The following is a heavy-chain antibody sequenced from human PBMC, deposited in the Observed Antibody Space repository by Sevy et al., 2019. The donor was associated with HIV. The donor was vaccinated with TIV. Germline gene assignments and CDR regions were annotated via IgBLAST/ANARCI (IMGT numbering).Heavy chain of an antibody. D-gene: IGHD2-15*01. J-gene: IGHJ4*02. CDR1: GGSFSGYY. V-gene: IGHV4-34*01. Sequence: SETLSLTCAVYGGSFSGYYWTWIRQPPGRGLEWIGEINHSGSTNYSPSLKSRVTMSVDMSKNQFSLNLSSVTAADTAVYYCARGGSCSGGTCYWRSYDYWGQGTLVTVSS. CDR2: INHSGST. CDR3: ARGGSCSGGTCYWRSYDY.